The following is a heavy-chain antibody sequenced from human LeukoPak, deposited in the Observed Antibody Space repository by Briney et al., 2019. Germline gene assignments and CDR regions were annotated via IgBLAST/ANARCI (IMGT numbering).Heavy chain of an antibody. CDR2: IYHSGST. V-gene: IGHV4-30-2*01. J-gene: IGHJ4*02. D-gene: IGHD3-10*01. CDR3: ARGFAAYVTFDY. CDR1: GGSISSGGYS. Sequence: SETLSLTCAVSGGSISSGGYSWSWIRQPPGKGLEWTGYIYHSGSTYYNPSLMSRVTISVDRSKNQFSLKLSSVTAADTAVYYCARGFAAYVTFDYWGQGTLVTVSS.